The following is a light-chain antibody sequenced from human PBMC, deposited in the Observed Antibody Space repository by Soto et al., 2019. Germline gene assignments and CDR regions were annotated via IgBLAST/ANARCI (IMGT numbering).Light chain of an antibody. CDR2: SNN. Sequence: QSVLTQPPSASGTPGQRVTISCSGSSSNIGRSTVNWYQQLPGTAPKLLIYSNNQRPSGVPDRFSGSKSGTSASLALSGLQSEDEADYYCAAWDDSLSGVVFGGGTKLTGL. V-gene: IGLV1-44*01. CDR1: SSNIGRST. J-gene: IGLJ2*01. CDR3: AAWDDSLSGVV.